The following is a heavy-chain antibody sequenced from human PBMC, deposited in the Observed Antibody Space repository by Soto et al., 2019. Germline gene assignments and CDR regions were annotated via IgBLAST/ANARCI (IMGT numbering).Heavy chain of an antibody. CDR3: ARVEMATGPFDY. CDR2: IYYSGRT. D-gene: IGHD5-12*01. Sequence: PSETLSLTCTVTGDSINSRSYYWGWIRQPPGKGLEWVGSIYYSGRTYNNPSLRSRVSMSIDTSKNQFSLKLSSVTAADTAVYYCARVEMATGPFDYWGQGTLVTVSS. V-gene: IGHV4-39*07. J-gene: IGHJ4*02. CDR1: GDSINSRSYY.